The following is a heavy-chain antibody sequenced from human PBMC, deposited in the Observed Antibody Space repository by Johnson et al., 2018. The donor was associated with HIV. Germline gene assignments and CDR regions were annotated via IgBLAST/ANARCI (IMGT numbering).Heavy chain of an antibody. J-gene: IGHJ3*02. Sequence: VQLVESGGGLVQPGGSLRLSCAASGITVSSNYMTWVRQAPGKGLEWVSVISSGADTWYAGSVTGRFTISRDNSKNTLYLQMNSLRAEDTAVYYCARGCRDGYTCDAFDIWGQGTLVTVYS. CDR1: GITVSSNY. CDR3: ARGCRDGYTCDAFDI. D-gene: IGHD5-24*01. CDR2: ISSGADT. V-gene: IGHV3-66*01.